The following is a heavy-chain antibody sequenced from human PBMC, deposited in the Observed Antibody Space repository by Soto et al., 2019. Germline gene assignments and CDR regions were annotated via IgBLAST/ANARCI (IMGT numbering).Heavy chain of an antibody. V-gene: IGHV1-24*01. Sequence: QVQLVQSGAEVKKPGASVKVSCKVSGYTLTELSMHWVRQAPGKGLEWMGGFDPEDGETIYAQKFQGRVTMTEDTSXDRXYMELSSLRSEDTAVYYCATSINRLESTLDDAFDIWGQGTMVTVSS. CDR3: ATSINRLESTLDDAFDI. J-gene: IGHJ3*02. CDR1: GYTLTELS. D-gene: IGHD1-1*01. CDR2: FDPEDGET.